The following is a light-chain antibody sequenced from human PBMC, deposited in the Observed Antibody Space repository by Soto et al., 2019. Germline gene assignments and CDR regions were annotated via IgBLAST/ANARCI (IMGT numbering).Light chain of an antibody. J-gene: IGLJ3*02. CDR3: SSYAGSNNPWV. V-gene: IGLV2-8*01. Sequence: QYALTQPPSASGSPGQSVTISCTGTSSDVGAYNYVCWYQQHPGKAPKLIISEVTKRPSGVPDRFSGSKSGNTASLTVTGLQAEDEADYYCSSYAGSNNPWVFGGGTKLNVL. CDR1: SSDVGAYNY. CDR2: EVT.